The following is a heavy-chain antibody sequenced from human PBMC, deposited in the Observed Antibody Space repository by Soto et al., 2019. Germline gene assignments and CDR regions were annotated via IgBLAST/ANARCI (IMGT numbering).Heavy chain of an antibody. CDR3: ARAGYCSGGSCYYYYGMDV. D-gene: IGHD2-15*01. J-gene: IGHJ6*02. Sequence: QVQLVQSGAEVKKPGSSVKVSCKASGGTFSSYAISWVRQAPGQGLEWMGGIIPIFGTANYAQKFQGRVTITADESTSTAYMELSSLRSEDTAVYYCARAGYCSGGSCYYYYGMDVWGQGTTVTVSS. CDR2: IIPIFGTA. V-gene: IGHV1-69*01. CDR1: GGTFSSYA.